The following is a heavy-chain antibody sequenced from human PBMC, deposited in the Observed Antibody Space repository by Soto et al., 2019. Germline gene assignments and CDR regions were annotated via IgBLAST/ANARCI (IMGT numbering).Heavy chain of an antibody. D-gene: IGHD6-13*01. V-gene: IGHV4-39*01. CDR2: IYYSGST. Sequence: SETLSLTCTVSGGSISSSSYYWGWIRQPPGKGLEWIGSIYYSGSTNYNPSLKSRVTISVDTSKNQFSLKLTSVTAADAAVYYCARHQAGPFDYWGQGTLVTVSS. J-gene: IGHJ4*02. CDR1: GGSISSSSYY. CDR3: ARHQAGPFDY.